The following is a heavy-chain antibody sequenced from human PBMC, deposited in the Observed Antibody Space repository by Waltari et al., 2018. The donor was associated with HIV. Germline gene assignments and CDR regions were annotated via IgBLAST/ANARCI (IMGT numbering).Heavy chain of an antibody. CDR2: IYYSGST. CDR1: GGSISSSSYY. D-gene: IGHD3-22*01. J-gene: IGHJ4*02. CDR3: ARHSLTYYYDSSGDSVAFDY. Sequence: QLQLQESGPGLVKPSETLSLTCTVSGGSISSSSYYWGWIRQPPGKGLEWIGSIYYSGSTYDNPSLKSRVTISVDTSKNQFSLKLSSVTAADTAVYYCARHSLTYYYDSSGDSVAFDYWGQGTLVTVSS. V-gene: IGHV4-39*01.